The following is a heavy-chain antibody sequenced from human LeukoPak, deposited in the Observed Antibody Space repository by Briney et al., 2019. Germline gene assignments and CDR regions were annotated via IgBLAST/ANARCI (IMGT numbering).Heavy chain of an antibody. D-gene: IGHD2-2*01. V-gene: IGHV3-21*01. CDR3: ARELPYQLLRIRNGPMWVFNY. Sequence: GGSLRLPCAASGFTFSSYSMNWVRQAPGKGLEWVSSISSSSSYIYYADSVKGRFTISRDNAKNSLYLQMNSLRAEDTAVYYCARELPYQLLRIRNGPMWVFNYWGQGTLVTVSS. J-gene: IGHJ4*02. CDR2: ISSSSSYI. CDR1: GFTFSSYS.